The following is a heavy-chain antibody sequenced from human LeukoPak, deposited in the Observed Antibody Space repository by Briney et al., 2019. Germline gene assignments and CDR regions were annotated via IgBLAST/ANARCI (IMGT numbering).Heavy chain of an antibody. CDR3: ARTERAYYDYVWGSYRAYYFDY. CDR2: IYYSGST. J-gene: IGHJ4*02. CDR1: GGSISSYY. D-gene: IGHD3-16*02. V-gene: IGHV4-59*01. Sequence: SETLSLTCTVSGGSISSYYWSWIQQPPGKGLEWIGYIYYSGSTNYNPSLKSRVTISVDTSKNQFSLKLSSVTAADTAVYYCARTERAYYDYVWGSYRAYYFDYWGQGTLVTVSS.